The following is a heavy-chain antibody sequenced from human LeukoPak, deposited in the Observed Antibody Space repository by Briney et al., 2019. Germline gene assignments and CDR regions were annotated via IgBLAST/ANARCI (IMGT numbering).Heavy chain of an antibody. Sequence: SETLSLTCAVHGGSFSGYYWSWIRQPPGKGLEWIGEINHSGSTNYNPSLKSRVTISVDTSKNQFSLKLSSVTAADTAVYYCARGRGYSSSSYYFDYWGQGTLVTVSS. V-gene: IGHV4-34*01. J-gene: IGHJ4*02. CDR1: GGSFSGYY. CDR2: INHSGST. D-gene: IGHD6-6*01. CDR3: ARGRGYSSSSYYFDY.